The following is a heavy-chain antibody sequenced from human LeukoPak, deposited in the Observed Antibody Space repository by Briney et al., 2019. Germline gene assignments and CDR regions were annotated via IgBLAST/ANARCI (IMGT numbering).Heavy chain of an antibody. CDR2: IIPIFGTA. CDR1: GGTFSSYA. J-gene: IGHJ4*02. CDR3: ARRSSGWYTLDY. D-gene: IGHD6-19*01. V-gene: IGHV1-69*13. Sequence: SVKVSCKASGGTFSSYAISWVRQAPGQGLEWMGGIIPIFGTANYAQKFQGRVMITADESTSTAYMELSSLRSEDTAVYYCARRSSGWYTLDYWGQGTLVTVSS.